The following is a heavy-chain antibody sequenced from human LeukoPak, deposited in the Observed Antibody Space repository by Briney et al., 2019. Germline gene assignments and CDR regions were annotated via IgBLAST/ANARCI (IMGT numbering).Heavy chain of an antibody. Sequence: MHWGRQAPGKXLEWMGGFDPEDSETIYAQKFQGRVTMTEDTSTDTAYMELSSLRSEDTAVYYCATDPAVRGVIQINYWGQGTLVTVSS. CDR3: ATDPAVRGVIQINY. CDR2: FDPEDSET. V-gene: IGHV1-24*01. D-gene: IGHD3-10*01. J-gene: IGHJ4*02.